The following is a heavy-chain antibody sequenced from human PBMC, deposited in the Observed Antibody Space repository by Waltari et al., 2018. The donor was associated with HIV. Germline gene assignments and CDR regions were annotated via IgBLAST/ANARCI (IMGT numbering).Heavy chain of an antibody. CDR2: IKTDGTIT. V-gene: IGHV3-74*01. CDR1: GFIFDSYW. CDR3: TRTLQDLYFFDE. J-gene: IGHJ4*02. D-gene: IGHD1-1*01. Sequence: DVQLVESGGGLVQPGGSLRLSCGASGFIFDSYWMFWVRQAPGEGLVGVARIKTDGTITTYAYSVKGRFVISRDNAKNTLFLQMNSLRVEDTAVYYCTRTLQDLYFFDEWGQGTLVTVSS.